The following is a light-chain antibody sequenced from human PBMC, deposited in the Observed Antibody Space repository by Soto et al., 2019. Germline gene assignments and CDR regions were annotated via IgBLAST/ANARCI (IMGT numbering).Light chain of an antibody. CDR1: TSNIGRNT. V-gene: IGLV1-44*01. Sequence: QSVLTQPPSASGTPGQRVTMSCSGRTSNIGRNTVNWYQQLPGTAPKLLIYNDSQRPSRIPDRFSGSKSGTSASLAISGLQSDDEADYYCATWDDSLNVYVFGTGTKLTV. CDR2: NDS. CDR3: ATWDDSLNVYV. J-gene: IGLJ1*01.